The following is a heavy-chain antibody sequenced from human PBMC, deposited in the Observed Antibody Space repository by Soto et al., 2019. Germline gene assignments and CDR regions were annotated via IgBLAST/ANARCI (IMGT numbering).Heavy chain of an antibody. D-gene: IGHD3-10*01. V-gene: IGHV1-69*01. CDR3: ARGSVGEDYGSGSYYG. CDR1: GGTFSSYA. CDR2: IIPIFGTA. J-gene: IGHJ4*02. Sequence: QVQLVQSGAEVKKPGSSVKVSCKASGGTFSSYAISWVRQAPGQGLEWMGGIIPIFGTANYAQKFQGRVTITADESTSTAYMALSSLRSEDTAVYYCARGSVGEDYGSGSYYGWGQGTLVTVSS.